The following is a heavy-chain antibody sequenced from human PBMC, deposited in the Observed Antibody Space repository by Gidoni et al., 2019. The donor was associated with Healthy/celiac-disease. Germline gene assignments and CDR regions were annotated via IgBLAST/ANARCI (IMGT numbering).Heavy chain of an antibody. CDR2: IFSNDEK. J-gene: IGHJ3*02. CDR3: ARTYVDTAMVTGEAAFDI. V-gene: IGHV2-26*01. D-gene: IGHD5-18*01. Sequence: QVTLKESGPVLVKPTETLTLTCTVSGFSLSNARMGMSWIRQPPGKALAWLAHIFSNDEKSYSTSLKSRLTISKDTSKSQVVLTMTNMDPVDTATYYCARTYVDTAMVTGEAAFDIWGQGTMVTVSS. CDR1: GFSLSNARMG.